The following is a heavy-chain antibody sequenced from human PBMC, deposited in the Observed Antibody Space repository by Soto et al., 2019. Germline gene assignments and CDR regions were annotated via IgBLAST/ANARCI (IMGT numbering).Heavy chain of an antibody. Sequence: ASVKVSCKASGYTFTGYYMHWVRQAPGQGLEWMGWINPNSGGTNYAQKFQGWVTMTRDTSISTAYMELSRLRSDDTAVYYCARGPGYGGNYYYYYGMDVWGQGTTVTVS. D-gene: IGHD2-15*01. CDR2: INPNSGGT. J-gene: IGHJ6*02. CDR3: ARGPGYGGNYYYYYGMDV. V-gene: IGHV1-2*04. CDR1: GYTFTGYY.